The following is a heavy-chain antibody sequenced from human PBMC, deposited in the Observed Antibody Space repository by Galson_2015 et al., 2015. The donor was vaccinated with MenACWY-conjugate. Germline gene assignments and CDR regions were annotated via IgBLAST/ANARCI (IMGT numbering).Heavy chain of an antibody. CDR3: ARDRGNDAPIDY. CDR2: IMPEGSET. Sequence: SLRLSCAASGFTFSTYWMTWVRQAPGKGLEWVANIMPEGSETYYVDSVKGRFTVSRDNAKNSLYLQMNSLRAEDTAVYYCARDRGNDAPIDYWGQGTLVTVSS. J-gene: IGHJ4*02. CDR1: GFTFSTYW. V-gene: IGHV3-7*01. D-gene: IGHD2-8*01.